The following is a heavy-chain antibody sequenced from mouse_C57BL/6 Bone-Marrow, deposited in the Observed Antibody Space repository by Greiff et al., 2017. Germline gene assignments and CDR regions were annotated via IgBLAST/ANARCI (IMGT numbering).Heavy chain of an antibody. V-gene: IGHV1-69*01. CDR2: IDPSDSYT. CDR1: GYTFTSYW. D-gene: IGHD3-2*02. Sequence: VQLQQPGAELVMPGASVKLSCKASGYTFTSYWMHWVKQRPGQGLEWIGEIDPSDSYTNYNQKFKGKSTLTVDKSSSTAYMQLSSLTSEDSAVYYCAKTAQAWEFADWGKGTLVTVSA. CDR3: AKTAQAWEFAD. J-gene: IGHJ3*01.